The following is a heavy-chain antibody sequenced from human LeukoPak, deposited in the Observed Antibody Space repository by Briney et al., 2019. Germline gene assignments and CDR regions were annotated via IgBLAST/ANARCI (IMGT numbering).Heavy chain of an antibody. V-gene: IGHV3-23*01. CDR2: ISGSGDST. CDR3: AKDSASSGYSPFDY. Sequence: PGGCLRLSCAAAGFTFSSDSMNWVRQAPGKGLEWGSAISGSGDSTYYADSVKGRFTISRDNAKNTLYLQMNSLRAEDTAVYYCAKDSASSGYSPFDYWGQGTLVTVSS. J-gene: IGHJ4*02. D-gene: IGHD3-22*01. CDR1: GFTFSSDS.